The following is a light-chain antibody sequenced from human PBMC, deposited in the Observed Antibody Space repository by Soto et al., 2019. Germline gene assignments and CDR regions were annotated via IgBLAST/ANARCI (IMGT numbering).Light chain of an antibody. J-gene: IGKJ4*01. V-gene: IGKV3-20*01. CDR3: QQYGSPPFT. CDR1: QSVPTNY. Sequence: EIVLTQSPGTLSLSPGERATLSCRASQSVPTNYLAWYQQKPGQTPRLLIYGASSRATGIPDRFSGSGSGTDLSLTISRLEPEDFAVYYCQQYGSPPFTFAGGTKVEIK. CDR2: GAS.